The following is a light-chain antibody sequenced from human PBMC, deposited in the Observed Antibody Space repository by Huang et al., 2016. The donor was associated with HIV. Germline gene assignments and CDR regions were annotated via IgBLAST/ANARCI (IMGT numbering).Light chain of an antibody. CDR2: DAS. CDR1: QSVSSY. V-gene: IGKV3-11*01. J-gene: IGKJ1*01. CDR3: QQRSNWPRT. Sequence: EIVLTQSPATLSLSPGERATLSCRASQSVSSYLAWYQQKPGQAPRLLIYDASSRATGIPARFMGSGSGTDFTLTISSLEPEDFAVYYCQQRSNWPRTFGQGTKVEIK.